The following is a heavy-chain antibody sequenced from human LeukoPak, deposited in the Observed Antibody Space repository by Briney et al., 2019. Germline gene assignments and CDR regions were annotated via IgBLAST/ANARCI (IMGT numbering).Heavy chain of an antibody. V-gene: IGHV3-53*01. CDR3: AREIIRHGSGSYYRKVMGYGMDV. CDR1: GFTVSSNY. D-gene: IGHD3-10*01. Sequence: GGSLRLSCAASGFTVSSNYMSWVRQAPGKGLEWVSVIYSGGSTYYADSVKGRFTISRDNSKNTLYPQMNSLRAEDTAVYYCAREIIRHGSGSYYRKVMGYGMDVWGQGTTVTVSS. J-gene: IGHJ6*02. CDR2: IYSGGST.